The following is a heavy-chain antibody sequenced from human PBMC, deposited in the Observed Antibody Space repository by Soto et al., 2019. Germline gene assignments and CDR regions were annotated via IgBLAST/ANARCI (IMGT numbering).Heavy chain of an antibody. V-gene: IGHV3-23*01. CDR3: ASNTRYDPPDY. Sequence: GGSLRLSCAASGFTFSRYAMSWVRQAPGKGLAWVSGISVSGGSTYYADSVKGRFTISRDNSKNTLYLQMNSLRAEDTAVYYCASNTRYDPPDYWGQGTLVTVSS. D-gene: IGHD3-16*01. CDR2: ISVSGGST. CDR1: GFTFSRYA. J-gene: IGHJ4*02.